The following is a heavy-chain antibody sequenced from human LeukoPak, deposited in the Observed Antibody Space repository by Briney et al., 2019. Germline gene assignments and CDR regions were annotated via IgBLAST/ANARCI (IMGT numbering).Heavy chain of an antibody. V-gene: IGHV4-61*02. CDR1: GGSISSGSYY. J-gene: IGHJ3*02. CDR3: ARDQIQLWFQHDAFDI. D-gene: IGHD5-18*01. CDR2: IYTSGST. Sequence: SQTLSLTCTVSGGSISSGSYYWSWIRQPAGKGLEWIGRIYTSGSTNYNPSLKSRVTISVDTSKNQFSLKLSSVTAADTAVYYCARDQIQLWFQHDAFDIWGQGTMVTVSS.